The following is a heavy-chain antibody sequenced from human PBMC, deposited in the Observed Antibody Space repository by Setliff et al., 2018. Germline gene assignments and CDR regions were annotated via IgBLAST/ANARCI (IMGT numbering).Heavy chain of an antibody. J-gene: IGHJ6*03. CDR3: ARGPPGYYYYMNV. Sequence: PSETLSLTCSVSGASITDSYWNWIRQPPGKGLEWVGYIHYSGSTNYNPSLKSRVTISGDTSQNYFSLKLTSVTEADTAVYYCARGPPGYYYYMNVWGQGTTVTVSS. CDR2: IHYSGST. CDR1: GASITDSY. V-gene: IGHV4-59*01.